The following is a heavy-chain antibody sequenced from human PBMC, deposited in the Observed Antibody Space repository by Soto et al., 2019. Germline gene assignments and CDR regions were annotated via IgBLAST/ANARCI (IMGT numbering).Heavy chain of an antibody. CDR2: VWYDGTRE. Sequence: GGSLRLSCAASGFTFSRHGMQWARQAPGKGLEWVALVWYDGTRESYADSVKGRFTISRDQSESTLYLQMNRLRADDTAVYYCARDISFGAYDLWGQGTLVTVYS. CDR1: GFTFSRHG. D-gene: IGHD1-1*01. V-gene: IGHV3-33*01. J-gene: IGHJ1*01. CDR3: ARDISFGAYDL.